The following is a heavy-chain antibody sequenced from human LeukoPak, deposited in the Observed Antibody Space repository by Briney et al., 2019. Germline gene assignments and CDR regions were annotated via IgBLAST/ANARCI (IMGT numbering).Heavy chain of an antibody. CDR1: GGSISSYY. Sequence: SETLSLTCTVSGGSISSYYWSWIRQPAGKGLEWIGRIYTSGSTNYNPSLKSRVTMSVDTSKNQFSLKLSSVTAADTAVYYCARDQDYGDYENWYFDLWGRGTPVTVSS. J-gene: IGHJ2*01. D-gene: IGHD4-17*01. CDR2: IYTSGST. V-gene: IGHV4-4*07. CDR3: ARDQDYGDYENWYFDL.